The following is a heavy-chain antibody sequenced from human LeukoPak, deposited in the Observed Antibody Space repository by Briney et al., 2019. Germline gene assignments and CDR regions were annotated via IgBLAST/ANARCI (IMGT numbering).Heavy chain of an antibody. CDR3: ARDRATAMFDY. Sequence: PGGCLRLSCAASGFTFSSYWMHWVRQAPGKGVVWASRINGDGGSTTYADSVKGRFTISRDNAKNTLYLQLNSLRAEDTAVYYCARDRATAMFDYWAQGTLVTVSS. V-gene: IGHV3-74*01. J-gene: IGHJ4*02. CDR1: GFTFSSYW. D-gene: IGHD5-18*01. CDR2: INGDGGST.